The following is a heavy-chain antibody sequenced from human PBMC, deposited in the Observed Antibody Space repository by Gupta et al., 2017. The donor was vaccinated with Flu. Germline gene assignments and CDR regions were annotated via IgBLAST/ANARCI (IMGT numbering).Heavy chain of an antibody. CDR1: GFTFSSSY. CDR3: ATVTSGC. Sequence: EMQLVESGGDLVQPGGSLRLPCAASGFTFSSSYLQWVRQAPGKGLVWVSRINPDGSSTTYAESVKGRFTISRDNAKNTLYLQMNSLGDDDTAVYYCATVTSGCWGQGTLVTVSS. CDR2: INPDGSST. D-gene: IGHD4-17*01. J-gene: IGHJ4*02. V-gene: IGHV3-74*03.